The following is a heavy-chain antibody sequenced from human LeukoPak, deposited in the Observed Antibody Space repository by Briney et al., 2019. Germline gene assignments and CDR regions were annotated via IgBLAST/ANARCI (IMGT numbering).Heavy chain of an antibody. V-gene: IGHV3-49*04. CDR3: TRGSSGWYVSQH. CDR2: IRSKAYGGTT. Sequence: GRSLRLSCTASGFTFGDYAMSWVRQAPGKGLEWVGLIRSKAYGGTTEYAASVKGRFTISRDDSKGIAYLQMNSLKTEDTAVYYCTRGSSGWYVSQHWGQGTLVTVSS. CDR1: GFTFGDYA. D-gene: IGHD6-19*01. J-gene: IGHJ1*01.